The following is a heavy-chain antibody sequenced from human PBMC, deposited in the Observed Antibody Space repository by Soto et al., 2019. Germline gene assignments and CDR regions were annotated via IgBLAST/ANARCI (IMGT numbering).Heavy chain of an antibody. CDR1: GFTFTSSA. CDR3: ARVVAAAPVYYGMDV. CDR2: IVVGSGNT. D-gene: IGHD2-15*01. J-gene: IGHJ6*02. V-gene: IGHV1-58*02. Sequence: GASVKVSCKASGFTFTSSAMQWVRQARGQRLEWIGWIVVGSGNTNYAQKFQGRVTMTTDTSTSTGYMELRSLRSDDTAVYYCARVVAAAPVYYGMDVWGQGTTVTVSS.